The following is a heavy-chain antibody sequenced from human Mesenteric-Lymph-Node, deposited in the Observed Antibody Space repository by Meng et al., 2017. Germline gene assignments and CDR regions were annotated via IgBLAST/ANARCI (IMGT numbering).Heavy chain of an antibody. CDR2: ISSSGSTI. V-gene: IGHV3-11*04. CDR3: ARDLGHSSGYIEYFDY. Sequence: GGSLRLSCAASGFTFSDYYMSWIRQAPGKGLEWVSYISSSGSTIYYADSVKGRFTISRDNAKNSLYLQMNSLRAEDTAVYYCARDLGHSSGYIEYFDYWGQGTLVTVSS. CDR1: GFTFSDYY. J-gene: IGHJ4*02. D-gene: IGHD3-22*01.